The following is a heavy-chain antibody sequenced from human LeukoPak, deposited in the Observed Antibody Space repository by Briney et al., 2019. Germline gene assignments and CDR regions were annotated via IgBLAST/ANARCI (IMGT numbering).Heavy chain of an antibody. D-gene: IGHD2-2*01. CDR1: GFTFSSFA. V-gene: IGHV3-23*01. CDR3: AKRGSTTYHFDS. J-gene: IGHJ4*02. Sequence: GGSLRLSCAASGFTFSSFAMRWVRQAPGKGLEWVSSISGNGVGTYYADSVKGRFTISRDNSKNSLNPQMNSLRVEDTAVYYCAKRGSTTYHFDSWGQGTLVIVSS. CDR2: ISGNGVGT.